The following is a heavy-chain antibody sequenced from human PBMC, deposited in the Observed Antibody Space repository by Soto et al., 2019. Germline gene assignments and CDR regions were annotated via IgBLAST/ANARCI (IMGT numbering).Heavy chain of an antibody. J-gene: IGHJ6*02. CDR2: ITTYNGNT. Sequence: QVQLVQSGVEVREPGASVKVSCKAVRYIFTNYGVSWVRPAPGQGLEWMGWITTYNGNTEYAQKFQGRVTMTTDASTSTAYMELGSLRSDDTAIYYCARALTGYGMDVWGQGTTVTVSS. V-gene: IGHV1-18*01. CDR1: RYIFTNYG. CDR3: ARALTGYGMDV.